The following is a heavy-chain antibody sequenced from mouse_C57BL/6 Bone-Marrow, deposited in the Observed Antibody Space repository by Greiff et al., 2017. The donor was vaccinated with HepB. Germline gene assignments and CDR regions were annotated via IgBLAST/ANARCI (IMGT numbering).Heavy chain of an antibody. CDR1: GYTFTSYN. V-gene: IGHV1-12*01. CDR2: IYPGNGDT. Sequence: LQQSGAELVRPGASVKMSCKASGYTFTSYNMHWVKQTPRQGLEWIGAIYPGNGDTSYNQKLKGKATLTVYKSSSTAYMQLSSLTSEDSAVYFCASYYYGSSSYWYFDVWGTGTTVTVSS. CDR3: ASYYYGSSSYWYFDV. D-gene: IGHD1-1*01. J-gene: IGHJ1*03.